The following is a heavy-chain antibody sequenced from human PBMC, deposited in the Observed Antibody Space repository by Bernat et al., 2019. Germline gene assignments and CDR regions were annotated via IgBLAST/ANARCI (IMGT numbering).Heavy chain of an antibody. J-gene: IGHJ4*02. Sequence: QVQLVESGGGVVQPGRSLRLSCAASGFTFSSYGMHWVRQAPGKGLEWVAVIWYDGSNKYYADSVKGRFTISRDNSKNTLYLQMNSLRAEDTAVYYCARDEALYYHASGGSDYWGQGTLVTVSS. D-gene: IGHD3-10*01. CDR2: IWYDGSNK. CDR1: GFTFSSYG. V-gene: IGHV3-33*01. CDR3: ARDEALYYHASGGSDY.